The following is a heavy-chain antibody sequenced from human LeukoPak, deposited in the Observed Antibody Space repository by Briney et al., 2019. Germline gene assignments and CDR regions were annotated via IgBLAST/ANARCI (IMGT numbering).Heavy chain of an antibody. CDR1: GFTFSSYA. CDR3: AKDPSSSWQENWFDP. Sequence: GGSLRLSCAASGFTFSSYAMSWVRQAPGKGLAWVSAISGSGGSTYYADSVKGRFTISRDNSKNTLYLQMNSLRAEDTAVYYCAKDPSSSWQENWFDPWGQGTLVTVSS. D-gene: IGHD6-13*01. CDR2: ISGSGGST. J-gene: IGHJ5*02. V-gene: IGHV3-23*01.